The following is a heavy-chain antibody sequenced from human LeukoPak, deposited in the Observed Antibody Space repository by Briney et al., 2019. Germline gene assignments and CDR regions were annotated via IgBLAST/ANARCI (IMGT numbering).Heavy chain of an antibody. CDR3: ARDALIEMATMGDY. D-gene: IGHD5-24*01. J-gene: IGHJ4*02. Sequence: ASVKVSCKASGYTFTSYGISWVRQAPGQGLEWMGWISAYNGNTNYAQKLQGRVTMTRDTSTSTVYMELSSLRSEDTAVYYCARDALIEMATMGDYWGQGTLVTVSS. CDR1: GYTFTSYG. CDR2: ISAYNGNT. V-gene: IGHV1-18*01.